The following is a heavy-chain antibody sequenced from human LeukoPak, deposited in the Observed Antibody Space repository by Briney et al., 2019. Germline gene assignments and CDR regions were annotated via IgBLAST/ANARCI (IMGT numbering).Heavy chain of an antibody. J-gene: IGHJ4*02. CDR2: ISGSGGST. D-gene: IGHD4-11*01. Sequence: LGGSLRLSCAASGFTFSSYAMSWVRQAPGKGLEWVSAISGSGGSTYYADSVKGRFTISRDNSKNTLYLQMNSLRAEDTAVYYCATHPIPQYQYYFDYWGQGTLVTVSS. V-gene: IGHV3-23*01. CDR3: ATHPIPQYQYYFDY. CDR1: GFTFSSYA.